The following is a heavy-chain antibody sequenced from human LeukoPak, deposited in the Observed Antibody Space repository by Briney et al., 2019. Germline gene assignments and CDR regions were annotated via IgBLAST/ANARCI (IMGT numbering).Heavy chain of an antibody. CDR2: IKQDASEK. V-gene: IGHV3-7*04. CDR3: ARDGWRFGELSDY. D-gene: IGHD3-10*01. Sequence: GGSLRLSCAASGFTFSNDWMSWVRQAPGKGREWVANIKQDASEKYYVNSVKGRFTIFRDTAKNSLNLQMSSLRPEDTAVYYCARDGWRFGELSDYWGQGTLVTVSS. CDR1: GFTFSNDW. J-gene: IGHJ4*02.